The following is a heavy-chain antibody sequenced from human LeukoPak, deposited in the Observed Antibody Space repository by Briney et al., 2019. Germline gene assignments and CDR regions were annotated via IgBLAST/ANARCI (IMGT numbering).Heavy chain of an antibody. CDR2: INPNSGGT. CDR3: ARDLGYSGYDGDY. D-gene: IGHD5-12*01. Sequence: ASVKVSCKASGYTFTGYYMHWVRQAPGQGLEWMGWINPNSGGTNYAQKFQGRVTKTRDTSISTAYMELSRLRSDDTAVYYCARDLGYSGYDGDYWGQGTLVTVSS. V-gene: IGHV1-2*02. CDR1: GYTFTGYY. J-gene: IGHJ4*02.